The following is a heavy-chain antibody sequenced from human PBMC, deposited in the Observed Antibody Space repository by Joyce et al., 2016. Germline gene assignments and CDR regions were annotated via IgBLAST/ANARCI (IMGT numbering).Heavy chain of an antibody. V-gene: IGHV1-18*01. J-gene: IGHJ5*02. CDR1: GYTFTSYG. D-gene: IGHD2-15*01. Sequence: QVQLVQSGAEVKKPGASVKVSCKASGYTFTSYGISWCRQAPGQGLEWMGWISAYNGNTNSAQKLQGRVTMTTDTSTSTAYMELRSLRSDDTAVYYCAREAYDCSGGSCYSSWFDPWGQGTLVTVSS. CDR3: AREAYDCSGGSCYSSWFDP. CDR2: ISAYNGNT.